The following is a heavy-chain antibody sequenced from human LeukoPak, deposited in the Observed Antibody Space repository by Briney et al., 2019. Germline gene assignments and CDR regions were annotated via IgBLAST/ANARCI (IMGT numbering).Heavy chain of an antibody. V-gene: IGHV1-2*06. D-gene: IGHD2-21*01. CDR2: IIPNSGAT. CDR3: ARGISGGFDT. CDR1: GYIFTAYD. J-gene: IGHJ3*02. Sequence: ASVKVSCKASGYIFTAYDLHWVRQAPGLGLEWMGRIIPNSGATNYAQNFQGRVTLTRDTSISTTYMELSRLSPDDTAIYYCARGISGGFDTWGQGTMVTVSS.